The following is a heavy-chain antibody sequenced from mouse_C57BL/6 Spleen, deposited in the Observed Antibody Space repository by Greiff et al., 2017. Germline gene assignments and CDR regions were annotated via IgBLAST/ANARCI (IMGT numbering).Heavy chain of an antibody. V-gene: IGHV1-82*01. D-gene: IGHD2-3*01. Sequence: QVQLQQSGTELVKPGASVKISCKASGYAFSSSWMNWVKQRPGKGLEWIGRIYPGDGDTNYNGKFKGKATLTADKSSSTAYMQLSSLTSEDSAVYFCATYDGYPSIAMDYWGQGTSVTVSS. CDR1: GYAFSSSW. J-gene: IGHJ4*01. CDR3: ATYDGYPSIAMDY. CDR2: IYPGDGDT.